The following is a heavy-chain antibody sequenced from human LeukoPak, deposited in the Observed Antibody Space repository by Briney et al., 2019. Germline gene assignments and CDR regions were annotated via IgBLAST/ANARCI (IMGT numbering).Heavy chain of an antibody. CDR1: GFTFSSYA. V-gene: IGHV3-30*01. Sequence: GGSLRLSCAASGFTFSSYAMHWVRQAPGKGLEWVAVISYDGSNKYYADSVKGRFTISRDNSKNTLYLQMNSLRAADTAVYYCARNSGYDSGYYYYYMDVWGKGTTVTVSS. CDR2: ISYDGSNK. CDR3: ARNSGYDSGYYYYYMDV. D-gene: IGHD5-12*01. J-gene: IGHJ6*03.